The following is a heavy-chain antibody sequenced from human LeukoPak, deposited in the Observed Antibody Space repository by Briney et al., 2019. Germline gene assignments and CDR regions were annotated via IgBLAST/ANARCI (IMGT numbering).Heavy chain of an antibody. CDR2: INHSGST. CDR3: AREPYSGSYHDAFDI. CDR1: GGSFSGYY. Sequence: SETLSLTCAVYGGSFSGYYWGWIRQPPRKGVGWVWEINHSGSTNYNPSLKSRVTISVGTSKNQFSLKLSSVTAADTAVYYCAREPYSGSYHDAFDIWGQGTMVTVSS. D-gene: IGHD1-26*01. V-gene: IGHV4-34*01. J-gene: IGHJ3*02.